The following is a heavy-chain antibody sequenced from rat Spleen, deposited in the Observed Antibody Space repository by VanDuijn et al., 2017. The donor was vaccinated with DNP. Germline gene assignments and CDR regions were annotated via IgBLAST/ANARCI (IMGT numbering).Heavy chain of an antibody. Sequence: EVQLLESVGGLVQPGRSLKLSCAASGFTFSDYYMAWVRQAPTKGLEWVATISHDGFTTYYRDSVKGRFTISRDNAKSTLYLQMDSLRSEDTATYYCASRPPPTRGPFDYWGQGVTVTVSS. V-gene: IGHV5-29*01. J-gene: IGHJ2*01. D-gene: IGHD3-2*01. CDR1: GFTFSDYY. CDR3: ASRPPPTRGPFDY. CDR2: ISHDGFTT.